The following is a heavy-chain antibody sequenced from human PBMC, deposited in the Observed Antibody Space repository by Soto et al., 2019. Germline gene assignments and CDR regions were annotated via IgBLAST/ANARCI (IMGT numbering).Heavy chain of an antibody. CDR2: VYYSGHT. D-gene: IGHD3-10*01. CDR1: GGSLSSYF. CDR3: ARASQYYGSGPFDF. V-gene: IGHV4-59*01. J-gene: IGHJ4*02. Sequence: QVQLQESGPGLVKPSETLSLSCSVSGGSLSSYFWTWIRQTPGRGLEWIGHVYYSGHTKYNPSLTSRVTLSVDTSNKHFFLTLRSVTAADTATCFCARASQYYGSGPFDFWGQGTLVTVSS.